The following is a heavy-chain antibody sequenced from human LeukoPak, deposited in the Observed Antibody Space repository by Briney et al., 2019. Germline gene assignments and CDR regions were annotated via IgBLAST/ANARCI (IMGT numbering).Heavy chain of an antibody. J-gene: IGHJ3*02. CDR3: ARDSQLRLLEWLPSDAFDI. D-gene: IGHD3-3*01. CDR2: ISSSGSTI. Sequence: GGSLRLSCAASGFTFSDYYMSWIRQAPGKGLEWVSYISSSGSTIYYADSVKGRFTISRDNAKNSLYLQMNSLRAEDTAVYYCARDSQLRLLEWLPSDAFDIWGQGTMVTVSS. CDR1: GFTFSDYY. V-gene: IGHV3-11*04.